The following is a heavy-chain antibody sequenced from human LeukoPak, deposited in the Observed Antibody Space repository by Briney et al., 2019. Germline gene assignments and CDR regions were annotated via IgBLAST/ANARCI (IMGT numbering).Heavy chain of an antibody. CDR1: GFTFSSSA. J-gene: IGHJ4*02. CDR3: ARGSYSSSWPFDY. Sequence: GGSLRLSCAASGFTFSSSAMSWVRQAPGKGLEWVANIKQDGSEKYYVDSVKGRFTISRDNAKNSLYLQTNSLRAEDTAVYYCARGSYSSSWPFDYWGQGTLVTVSS. D-gene: IGHD6-13*01. CDR2: IKQDGSEK. V-gene: IGHV3-7*03.